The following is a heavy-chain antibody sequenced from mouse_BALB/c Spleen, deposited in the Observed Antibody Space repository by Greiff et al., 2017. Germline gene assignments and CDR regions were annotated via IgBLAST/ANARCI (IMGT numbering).Heavy chain of an antibody. D-gene: IGHD6-1*01. CDR3: ARPGWQYAMDY. Sequence: EVQRVESGGGLVKPGGSLKLSCAASGFTFRDYYMYWVRQTPEKRLEWVATISDGGSYTYYPDSVKGRFTISRDNAKNNLYLQLSSLKSEDTAMYYWARPGWQYAMDYWGQGNSVTGSS. CDR2: ISDGGSYT. CDR1: GFTFRDYY. J-gene: IGHJ4*01. V-gene: IGHV5-4*02.